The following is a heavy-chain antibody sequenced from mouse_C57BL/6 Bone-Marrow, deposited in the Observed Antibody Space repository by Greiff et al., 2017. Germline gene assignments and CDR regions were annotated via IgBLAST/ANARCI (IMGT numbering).Heavy chain of an antibody. CDR1: GYTFTSYW. CDR3: ARRGDYYGSSYEDAMDY. J-gene: IGHJ4*01. Sequence: QVQLQQPGAELVRPGTSVKLSCKASGYTFTSYWMHWVKQRPGQGLEWIGVIDPSDSYTNYNQKFKGKATLTVDTSSSTAYMQLSSLTSEDSAVXYCARRGDYYGSSYEDAMDYWGQGTSVTVSS. CDR2: IDPSDSYT. V-gene: IGHV1-59*01. D-gene: IGHD1-1*01.